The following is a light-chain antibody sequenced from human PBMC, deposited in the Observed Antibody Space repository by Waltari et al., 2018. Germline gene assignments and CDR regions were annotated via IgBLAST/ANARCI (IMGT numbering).Light chain of an antibody. Sequence: DIVLTQSPGTLSLSPAESATLSCRASQSVSRALPWYHQKPGQAPRLLIYAASTRATGVPDRFIGSGSGTDLSVTISRLDPEDFAVYYCQPYVNLPVTFGEGTKVEI. CDR1: QSVSRA. V-gene: IGKV3-20*01. CDR2: AAS. CDR3: QPYVNLPVT. J-gene: IGKJ1*01.